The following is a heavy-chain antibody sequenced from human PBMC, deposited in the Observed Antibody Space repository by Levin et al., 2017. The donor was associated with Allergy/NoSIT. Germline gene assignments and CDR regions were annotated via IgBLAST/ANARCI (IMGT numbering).Heavy chain of an antibody. J-gene: IGHJ4*02. CDR3: ARDRSWRSYYYGSGSYYNEFDY. V-gene: IGHV1-2*06. CDR2: INPNSGGT. CDR1: GYTFTGYY. D-gene: IGHD3-10*01. Sequence: ASVKVSCKASGYTFTGYYMHWVRQAPGQGLEWMGRINPNSGGTNYAQKFQGRVTMTRDTSISTAYMELSRLRSDDTAVYYCARDRSWRSYYYGSGSYYNEFDYWGQGTLVTVSS.